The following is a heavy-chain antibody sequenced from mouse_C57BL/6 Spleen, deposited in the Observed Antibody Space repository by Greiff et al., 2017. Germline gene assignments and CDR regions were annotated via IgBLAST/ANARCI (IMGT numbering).Heavy chain of an antibody. CDR2: INPSTGGT. J-gene: IGHJ4*01. CDR1: GYSFTGYY. CDR3: ARANWGYAMDY. D-gene: IGHD4-1*02. V-gene: IGHV1-42*01. Sequence: EVKLVESGPELVKPGASVKISCKASGYSFTGYYMNWVKQSPEKSLEWIGEINPSTGGTTYNQKFKAKATLTVDKSSSTAYMQLKSLTSEDSAVYYCARANWGYAMDYWGQGTSVTVSS.